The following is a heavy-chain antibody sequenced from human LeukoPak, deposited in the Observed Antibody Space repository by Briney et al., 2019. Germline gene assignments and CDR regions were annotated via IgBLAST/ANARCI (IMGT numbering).Heavy chain of an antibody. CDR3: AKDYYGSGSYSYYGMDV. CDR2: ISSSGSTI. D-gene: IGHD3-10*01. J-gene: IGHJ6*02. CDR1: GFTFSDYY. Sequence: GGSLRLSCAASGFTFSDYYMSWIRQAPGKGLEWVSYISSSGSTIYYADSVKGRFTISRDNDKNSLYLQMNSLRAEDTAVYYCAKDYYGSGSYSYYGMDVWGQGTTVTVSS. V-gene: IGHV3-11*01.